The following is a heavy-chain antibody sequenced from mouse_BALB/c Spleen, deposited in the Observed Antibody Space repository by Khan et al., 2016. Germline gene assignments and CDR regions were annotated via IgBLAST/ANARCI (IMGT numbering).Heavy chain of an antibody. CDR2: INSNGGST. D-gene: IGHD2-14*01. Sequence: EVELVESGGGLVQPGGSLKLSCAASGFTFSTYAMSWVRQTPDKRLELVATINSNGGSTFYPDSVKGRFTISRDNAKNTLYLQMSRLKSEDTAMYYCARVRQGMDYWGQGTSVTVSS. V-gene: IGHV5-6-3*01. CDR3: ARVRQGMDY. J-gene: IGHJ4*01. CDR1: GFTFSTYA.